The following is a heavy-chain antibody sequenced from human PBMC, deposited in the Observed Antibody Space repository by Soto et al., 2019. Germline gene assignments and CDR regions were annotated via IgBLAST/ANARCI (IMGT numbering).Heavy chain of an antibody. J-gene: IGHJ4*02. D-gene: IGHD3-22*01. CDR3: ARGGGDHDSSGYYPFDY. CDR1: GFTFDDYA. Sequence: EVQLVESGGGLVQPGRSLRLSCAASGFTFDDYAMHWVRQAPGKGLEWVSGISWNSGSIGYADSVKGRFTISRDNPKNPLYLQMDSLRAEDTALYYCARGGGDHDSSGYYPFDYWGQGTLVTVSS. V-gene: IGHV3-9*01. CDR2: ISWNSGSI.